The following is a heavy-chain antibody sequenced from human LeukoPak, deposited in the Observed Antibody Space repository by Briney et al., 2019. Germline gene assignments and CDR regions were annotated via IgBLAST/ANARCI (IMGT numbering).Heavy chain of an antibody. CDR2: IYYSGST. Sequence: PSETLSLTCTVCGGSISSGDYYWNWIRQHPGKGLEWIGYIYYSGSTYYNPSLKSRVTISVDTSKNQFSLKLSSVTATDTAVYYCAVWLRTYDAFDIWGQGTMVTVSS. J-gene: IGHJ3*02. CDR1: GGSISSGDYY. D-gene: IGHD5-12*01. CDR3: AVWLRTYDAFDI. V-gene: IGHV4-31*03.